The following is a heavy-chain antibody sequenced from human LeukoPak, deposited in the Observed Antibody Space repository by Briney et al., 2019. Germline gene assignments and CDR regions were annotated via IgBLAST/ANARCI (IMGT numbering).Heavy chain of an antibody. D-gene: IGHD4-17*01. CDR1: AASFSSHY. CDR3: ARDLVTVTKGFDI. V-gene: IGHV4-59*11. Sequence: SETLSLTCAVSAASFSSHYWTWIWQSPGKGLEWIGYISYIGSTNYNPSLKSRVTISIDTSRNQFSLKLRSVTAADTAVYYCARDLVTVTKGFDIWGQGTMVSVSS. J-gene: IGHJ3*02. CDR2: ISYIGST.